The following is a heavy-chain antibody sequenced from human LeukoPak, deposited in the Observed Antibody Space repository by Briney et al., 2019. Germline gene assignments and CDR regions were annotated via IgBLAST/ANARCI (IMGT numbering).Heavy chain of an antibody. CDR3: AKGTGRYWPFIDS. Sequence: QPGRSLRLSCAASGFTFDDYAMHWVRLGPGKGLEWVSGISWNSGSIDYAASVKGRFTISRDNAKNSLYLQMNSLRPEDTALFYCAKGTGRYWPFIDSCGLGTQVTVSS. J-gene: IGHJ4*02. D-gene: IGHD1-26*01. V-gene: IGHV3-9*01. CDR1: GFTFDDYA. CDR2: ISWNSGSI.